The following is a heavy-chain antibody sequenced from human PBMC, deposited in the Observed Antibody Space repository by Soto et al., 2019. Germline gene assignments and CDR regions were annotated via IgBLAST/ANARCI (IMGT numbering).Heavy chain of an antibody. CDR3: ARPDYNGLGAIDY. CDR2: IYYSGNT. CDR1: GGSISSSRYY. V-gene: IGHV4-39*01. D-gene: IGHD3-10*01. J-gene: IGHJ4*02. Sequence: QLQLQESGPGLVKPSETLSLTCTVSGGSISSSRYYWGWFRQPPGKGLEWIGTIYYSGNTYYNPPLKSRVPISVDTSKNQFSLLLTSVTATDTAVYYCARPDYNGLGAIDYWGQGTLVTVSS.